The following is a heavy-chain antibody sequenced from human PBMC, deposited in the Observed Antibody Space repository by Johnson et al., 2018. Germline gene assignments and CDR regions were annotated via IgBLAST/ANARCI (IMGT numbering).Heavy chain of an antibody. V-gene: IGHV3-53*01. CDR2: TFTGGHT. D-gene: IGHD4-17*01. J-gene: IGHJ6*03. CDR1: GFTVISNY. CDR3: ARGRNDFGGYYYYYYMDV. Sequence: VQLVESGGGLIQPGGSLRLSCAASGFTVISNYISWVRQAPGKGLEWVSVTFTGGHTYYADSVRGRFTVSRDNSKNTLYLQMNSLRAEDTALYYCARGRNDFGGYYYYYYMDVWGNGTPVTVS.